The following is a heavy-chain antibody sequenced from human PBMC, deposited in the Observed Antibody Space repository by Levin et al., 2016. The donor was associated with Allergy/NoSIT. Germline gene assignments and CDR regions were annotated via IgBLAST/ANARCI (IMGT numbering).Heavy chain of an antibody. CDR3: AHRPPPDGSGWGPFDY. CDR1: GYTFTDYF. Sequence: ASVKVSCKASGYTFTDYFMHWVRQAPGQGLEWMGRVNPNSGGTNYAQKFQGRVTMTRDTSISTAYMELSRLRSVDTATYYCAHRPPPDGSGWGPFDYWGQGTLVTVSS. V-gene: IGHV1-2*02. D-gene: IGHD6-19*01. J-gene: IGHJ4*02. CDR2: VNPNSGGT.